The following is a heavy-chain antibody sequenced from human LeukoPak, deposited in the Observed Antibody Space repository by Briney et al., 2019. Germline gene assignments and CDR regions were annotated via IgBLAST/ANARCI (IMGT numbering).Heavy chain of an antibody. Sequence: GGSLRLSCAVSGFTVSHNYMSWIRQAPGKGLQWVAAFYSGGATNYADSVKDRFTLSTDNSKNTLFLQMNSLREDDTAVYYCARGGYCCGSACYGNWGQGTLVIVSS. CDR3: ARGGYCCGSACYGN. CDR2: FYSGGAT. V-gene: IGHV3-53*01. D-gene: IGHD2-15*01. CDR1: GFTVSHNY. J-gene: IGHJ4*02.